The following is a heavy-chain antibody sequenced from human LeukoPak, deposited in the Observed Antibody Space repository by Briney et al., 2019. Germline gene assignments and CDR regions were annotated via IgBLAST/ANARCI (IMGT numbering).Heavy chain of an antibody. CDR3: SRGSGISYGGIDY. V-gene: IGHV1-2*02. D-gene: IGHD5-18*01. J-gene: IGHJ4*02. CDR2: IHPKSGDT. CDR1: GYTFTSYY. Sequence: ASVKVSCKASGYTFTSYYMHWVRQAPGQGLEWMGWIHPKSGDTKYAPKFLGRVTLTRDTSATIVYMDLTWLTSDDTAVYYCSRGSGISYGGIDYWGQGTLVTVSS.